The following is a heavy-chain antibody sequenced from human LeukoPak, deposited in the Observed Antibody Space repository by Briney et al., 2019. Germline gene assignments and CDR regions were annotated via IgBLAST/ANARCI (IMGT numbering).Heavy chain of an antibody. J-gene: IGHJ4*02. Sequence: PGGSLRLSCAASGFTFSSYWMHWVRHAPGKGLVWVSRINSDGSTTNYADSVKGRFTISRDNAKNTLYPQMNSLRAEDTAVYFCARVGYSSSWYIDYWGQGTLVTVSS. CDR3: ARVGYSSSWYIDY. CDR1: GFTFSSYW. D-gene: IGHD6-13*01. V-gene: IGHV3-74*01. CDR2: INSDGSTT.